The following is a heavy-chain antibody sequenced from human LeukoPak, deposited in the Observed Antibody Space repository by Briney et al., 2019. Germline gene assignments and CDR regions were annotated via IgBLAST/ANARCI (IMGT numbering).Heavy chain of an antibody. D-gene: IGHD4-17*01. CDR3: ANIYGDYEWNY. V-gene: IGHV3-11*04. J-gene: IGHJ4*02. Sequence: GGSLRLSCAASGFTSSSYWMHWIRQAPGKGLEWVSYISSSGSTIYYADSVKGRFTISRDNAKNSLYLQMNSLRAEDTAVYYCANIYGDYEWNYWGQGTLVTVSS. CDR2: ISSSGSTI. CDR1: GFTSSSYW.